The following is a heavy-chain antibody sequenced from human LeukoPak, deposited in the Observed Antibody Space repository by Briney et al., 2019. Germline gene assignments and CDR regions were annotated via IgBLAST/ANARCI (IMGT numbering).Heavy chain of an antibody. CDR2: ISSSSSYI. V-gene: IGHV3-21*01. CDR3: ARDLSTYDDILAGSLADFDY. CDR1: GFTFSSYS. D-gene: IGHD3-9*01. J-gene: IGHJ4*02. Sequence: GGSLRLSCAASGFTFSSYSMNWVRQAPGKGLEWVSSISSSSSYIYYADSVKGRFTISRDNAKNPLYLKMSSLRAEDTAVYYCARDLSTYDDILAGSLADFDYCGQGALVTVSS.